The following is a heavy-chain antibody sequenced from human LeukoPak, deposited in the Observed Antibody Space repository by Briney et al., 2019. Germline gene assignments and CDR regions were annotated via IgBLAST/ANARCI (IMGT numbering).Heavy chain of an antibody. CDR2: IYYSGST. J-gene: IGHJ4*02. CDR1: GGSISSYY. D-gene: IGHD6-6*01. Sequence: SETLSLTCTVSGGSISSYYWSWIRQPPGKGLEWIGYIYYSGSTDYNPSLKSPVTISVDTSKNQFSLKLTSVTAADTAVYYCARTLSSSSPIDYWGQGTLVTVSS. V-gene: IGHV4-59*01. CDR3: ARTLSSSSPIDY.